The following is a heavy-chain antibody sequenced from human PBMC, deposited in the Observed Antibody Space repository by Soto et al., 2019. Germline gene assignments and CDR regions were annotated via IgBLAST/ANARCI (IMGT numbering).Heavy chain of an antibody. V-gene: IGHV4-39*01. Sequence: SETLSLTCTVSGGSISSSSYYWGWIRQPPGKGLEWIGSIYYSGSTYYNPSLKSRVTISVDTSKNQFSLKLSSVTAADTAVYYCARSAWNDLTSAYYWGQGTLVTVSS. CDR2: IYYSGST. J-gene: IGHJ4*02. CDR1: GGSISSSSYY. D-gene: IGHD1-1*01. CDR3: ARSAWNDLTSAYY.